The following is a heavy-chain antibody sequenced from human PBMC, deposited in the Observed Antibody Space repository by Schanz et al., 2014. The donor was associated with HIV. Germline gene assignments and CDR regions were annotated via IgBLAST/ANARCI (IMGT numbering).Heavy chain of an antibody. J-gene: IGHJ4*02. V-gene: IGHV3-23*01. CDR3: AKPEYDSRGSSQSHFDY. CDR2: LSGSGDRT. Sequence: EVQLLDSGGGLVQPGGSLRLSCAASGFTFNNYAMNWVRQAPGKGLEWLSTLSGSGDRTYYADSVKGRVTISRDNSKNTLYLQMTTLRIDDTAVYYCAKPEYDSRGSSQSHFDYWGQGTLVTVSS. D-gene: IGHD3-22*01. CDR1: GFTFNNYA.